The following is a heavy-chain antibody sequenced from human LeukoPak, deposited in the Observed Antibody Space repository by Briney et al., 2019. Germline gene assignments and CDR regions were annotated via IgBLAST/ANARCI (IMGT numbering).Heavy chain of an antibody. CDR2: IYTSGST. CDR1: GGSISSYC. D-gene: IGHD1-14*01. CDR3: ARDNRAAYYYYMDV. J-gene: IGHJ6*03. Sequence: SETLSLTCTVSGGSISSYCWSWIRQPAGKALEWIGRIYTSGSTNYNPSLKSRVTISVDTSKNQFSLKLSSVTAADTAVYYCARDNRAAYYYYMDVWGKGTTVTISS. V-gene: IGHV4-4*07.